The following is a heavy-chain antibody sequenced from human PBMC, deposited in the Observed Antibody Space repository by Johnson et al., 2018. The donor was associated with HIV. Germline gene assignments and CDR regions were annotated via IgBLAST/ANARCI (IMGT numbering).Heavy chain of an antibody. CDR1: GFTVSSNY. CDR3: ARHNAFDI. Sequence: MLLVESGGALVQPGGSLRLSCAASGFTVSSNYMNWVRQAPGKGLEWVSVIYSGDNTFHADSVKGRFIISRDNSKNTLYLQMNSLRAEDTAVYYCARHNAFDIWGQGTMVTVSS. J-gene: IGHJ3*02. V-gene: IGHV3-66*04. CDR2: IYSGDNT.